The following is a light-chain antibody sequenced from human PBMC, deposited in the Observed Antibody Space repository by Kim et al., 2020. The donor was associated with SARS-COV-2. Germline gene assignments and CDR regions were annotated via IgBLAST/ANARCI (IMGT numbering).Light chain of an antibody. CDR2: QDS. CDR3: QAGVSSTFWV. Sequence: SYELTQPPSVSVSPGQTASITCSGDKLGDQYACWYQQKPGQSPVLVIYQDSKRPSGIPERFSGSNSGNTATLTISGTQAMDVADYSCQAGVSSTFWVFGGGTQRDVL. CDR1: KLGDQY. V-gene: IGLV3-1*01. J-gene: IGLJ3*02.